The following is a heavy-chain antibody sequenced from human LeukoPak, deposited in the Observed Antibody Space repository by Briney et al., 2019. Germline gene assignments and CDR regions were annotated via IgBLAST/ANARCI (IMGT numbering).Heavy chain of an antibody. V-gene: IGHV4-39*02. CDR3: MRRDTGWNYSDY. D-gene: IGHD6-19*01. Sequence: PSETLSLTCTVSGGSISSSSYYWGWIRQPPGKGLEWIGSIYYSGSTYYNPSLKSRVTISLDTSKNHLSLKLTSVVAADTAIYYCMRRDTGWNYSDYWGQGILVTVSS. J-gene: IGHJ4*02. CDR2: IYYSGST. CDR1: GGSISSSSYY.